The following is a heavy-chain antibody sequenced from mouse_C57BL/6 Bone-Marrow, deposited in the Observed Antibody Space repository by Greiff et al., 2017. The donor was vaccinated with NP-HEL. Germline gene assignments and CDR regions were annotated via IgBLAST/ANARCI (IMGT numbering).Heavy chain of an antibody. CDR1: EYEFPSHD. CDR3: ARDDGYYGSYWYFDV. V-gene: IGHV5-2*03. D-gene: IGHD2-3*01. Sequence: EVMLVESGGGLVQPGESLKLSCESNEYEFPSHDMSWVRKTPEKRLELVAAINSDGGSTYYPDTMERRFIISRDNTKKTLYLQMSSLRSEDTALYYCARDDGYYGSYWYFDVWGTGTTVTVSS. J-gene: IGHJ1*03. CDR2: INSDGGST.